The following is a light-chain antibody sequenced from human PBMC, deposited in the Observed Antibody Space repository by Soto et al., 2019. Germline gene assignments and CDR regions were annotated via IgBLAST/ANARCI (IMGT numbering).Light chain of an antibody. J-gene: IGLJ2*01. CDR1: ISNIGSNY. Sequence: QSELTQPPSASGTPGQRVTISCSGSISNIGSNYVYWYQQLPGTAPKLLIYRNNQRPSGVPDRFSGSKSGTSASLAISGLRSEDEADYYCAAWDDSLSGLVFGGGTKVTVL. V-gene: IGLV1-47*01. CDR3: AAWDDSLSGLV. CDR2: RNN.